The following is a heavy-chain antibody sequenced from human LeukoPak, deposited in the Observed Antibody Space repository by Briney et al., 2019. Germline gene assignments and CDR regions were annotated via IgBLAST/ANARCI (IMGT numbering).Heavy chain of an antibody. CDR3: ARRGSGLDWFDP. D-gene: IGHD6-19*01. CDR1: GGSISSSSYY. V-gene: IGHV4-39*01. J-gene: IGHJ5*02. CDR2: IFYSGGT. Sequence: SETLSLTCTVSGGSISSSSYYWGWIRQPPGKGLEWIGSIFYSGGTYYSPSLKSRVTISVDTSNNQFSLKPSSVTAADTAVYYCARRGSGLDWFDPWGQGTLVTVSS.